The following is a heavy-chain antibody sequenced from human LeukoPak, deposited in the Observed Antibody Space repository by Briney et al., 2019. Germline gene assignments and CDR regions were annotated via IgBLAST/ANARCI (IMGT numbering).Heavy chain of an antibody. V-gene: IGHV3-21*01. J-gene: IGHJ4*02. CDR2: ISSSSTYI. CDR3: ASPLPSGY. Sequence: GGSLRLSCAPSGFTFSSYSMNWVRQAPGTGLEWVSSISSSSTYIYYADSVKGRFTISRDNAKNSLYLRMNSLRAEDTAVYYCASPLPSGYWGQGTLVIVSS. D-gene: IGHD3-22*01. CDR1: GFTFSSYS.